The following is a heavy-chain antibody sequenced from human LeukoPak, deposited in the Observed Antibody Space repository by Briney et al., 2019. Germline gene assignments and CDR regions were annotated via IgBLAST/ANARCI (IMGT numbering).Heavy chain of an antibody. D-gene: IGHD2-2*02. CDR1: GYTFTSYY. J-gene: IGHJ4*02. V-gene: IGHV1-46*01. CDR3: ARDPSHCSSTSCYTGGAYYFDY. CDR2: INPSGGST. Sequence: ASVKVSCKASGYTFTSYYMHWVRQAPGQGLEWMGIINPSGGSTSYAQKFQGRVTMTRDTSTSTVYMELSSLRSEDTAVYYCARDPSHCSSTSCYTGGAYYFDYWGQGTLVTVSS.